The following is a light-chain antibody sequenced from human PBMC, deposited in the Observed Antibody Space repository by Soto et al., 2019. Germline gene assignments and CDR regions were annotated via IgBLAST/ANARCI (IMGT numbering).Light chain of an antibody. V-gene: IGLV1-40*01. Sequence: QSVLTQPPSVSGAPGPRVTISCTGNNSNIGAGSGVNWYQQFPNRAPKLLIYANTHRPSGVPDRFSGSTSATSASLAITGLQTQDEADYYCQSFDSSLTGLIFGGGTKLTVL. CDR3: QSFDSSLTGLI. CDR1: NSNIGAGSG. J-gene: IGLJ2*01. CDR2: ANT.